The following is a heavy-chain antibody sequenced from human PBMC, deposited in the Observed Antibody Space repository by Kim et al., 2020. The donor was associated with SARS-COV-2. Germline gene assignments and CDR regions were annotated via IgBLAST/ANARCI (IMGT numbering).Heavy chain of an antibody. V-gene: IGHV3-21*01. CDR1: GFTFSSYS. Sequence: GGSLRLSCAASGFTFSSYSMNWVRQAPGKGLEWVSSISSSSSYIYYADSVKGRFTISRDNAKNSLYLQMNSLRAEDTAVYYCARARIPRGAFQHWGQGTLVTVSS. CDR2: ISSSSSYI. D-gene: IGHD3-10*01. J-gene: IGHJ1*01. CDR3: ARARIPRGAFQH.